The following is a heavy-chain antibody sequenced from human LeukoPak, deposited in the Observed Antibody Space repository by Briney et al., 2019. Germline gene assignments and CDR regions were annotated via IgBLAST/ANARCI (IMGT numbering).Heavy chain of an antibody. Sequence: GGSLRLSCAASGFTFSHYSMNWVRQAPGKGLEWVSYISSSSTIIYYADSVKGRFTISRDNAKNSLYLQMNSLRAEDTAVYYCARAGGDTYYYDSSGYSVDYWGQGTLVTVSS. V-gene: IGHV3-48*01. J-gene: IGHJ4*02. CDR1: GFTFSHYS. D-gene: IGHD3-22*01. CDR2: ISSSSTII. CDR3: ARAGGDTYYYDSSGYSVDY.